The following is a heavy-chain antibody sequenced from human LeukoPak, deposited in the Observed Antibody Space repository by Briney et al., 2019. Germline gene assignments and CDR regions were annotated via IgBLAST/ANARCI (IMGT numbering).Heavy chain of an antibody. V-gene: IGHV1-18*01. CDR1: NYTFISYG. Sequence: ASVKVSCKTSNYTFISYGMSWVRQAPGQGLEWMGWISAYNGNTNYAQKLQGRVTMTTDTSTSTAYMELRSLRSDDTAVYYCARYTMVRGVIIFGYWGQGTLVTVSS. D-gene: IGHD3-10*01. CDR2: ISAYNGNT. CDR3: ARYTMVRGVIIFGY. J-gene: IGHJ4*02.